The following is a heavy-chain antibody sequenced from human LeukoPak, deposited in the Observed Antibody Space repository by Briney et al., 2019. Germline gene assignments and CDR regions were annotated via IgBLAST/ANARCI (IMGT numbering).Heavy chain of an antibody. J-gene: IGHJ2*01. CDR2: VSSGSNTI. CDR1: GFTFSSYS. Sequence: PGGSLRLSCAASGFTFSSYSMNWVRQAPGQGLEWVSYVSSGSNTIYYEKSVKGRFTISRDNAKNSLYLQMNSLRDEDTAVYYCVRDWYFDLWGRGTRVTVSS. CDR3: VRDWYFDL. V-gene: IGHV3-48*02.